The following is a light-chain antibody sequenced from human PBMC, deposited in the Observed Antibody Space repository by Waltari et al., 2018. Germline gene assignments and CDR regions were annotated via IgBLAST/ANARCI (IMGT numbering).Light chain of an antibody. CDR1: QSVSSY. CDR2: GAS. Sequence: VILTQSPATLSLSPGDRATLSCRASQSVSSYLAWYQQKPGQAPRLLIYGASSRATGIPDRFSGVGSGTEFTLTSSSLEPEDFAVYYCQKYNNSPFTFGPGTKLDIK. CDR3: QKYNNSPFT. J-gene: IGKJ3*01. V-gene: IGKV3-20*01.